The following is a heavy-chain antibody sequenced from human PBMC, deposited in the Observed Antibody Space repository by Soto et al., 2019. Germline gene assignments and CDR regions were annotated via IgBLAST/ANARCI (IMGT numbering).Heavy chain of an antibody. D-gene: IGHD3-10*01. CDR3: ARYGSGSYQGAY. CDR1: GGSISSGGYY. CDR2: IYYSGST. Sequence: QVQLQESGPGLGKPSQTLSLTCTVSGGSISSGGYYWSWIRQHPGKGLEWLGYIYYSGSTCYNPSLSSRVTISVDTSKNQFSLKLRSVPAADTAVYYCARYGSGSYQGAYWGQGTLVTVSS. J-gene: IGHJ4*02. V-gene: IGHV4-31*03.